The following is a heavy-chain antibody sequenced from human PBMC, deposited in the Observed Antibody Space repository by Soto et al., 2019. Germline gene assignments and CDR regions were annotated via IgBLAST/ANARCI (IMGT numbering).Heavy chain of an antibody. D-gene: IGHD3-16*01. V-gene: IGHV3-9*01. CDR1: GFTFDDNA. Sequence: GGSLRLSCAVSGFTFDDNAMHWVRQAPEKGLEWVSGINWKSDIGYADSVKGRFIISRDNAEDPLYLQMNSLRAEDTALYYCAISQDRGGRTTFIYWGQGTQVTVSS. CDR2: INWKSDI. CDR3: AISQDRGGRTTFIY. J-gene: IGHJ4*02.